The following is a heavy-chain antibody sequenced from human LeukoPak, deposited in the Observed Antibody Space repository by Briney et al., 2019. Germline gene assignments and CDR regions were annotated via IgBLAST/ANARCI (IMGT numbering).Heavy chain of an antibody. CDR2: IKSKTDGGTT. D-gene: IGHD3-9*01. CDR3: TSYYDILTGYYTPY. CDR1: GFTFSNAW. V-gene: IGHV3-15*01. J-gene: IGHJ4*02. Sequence: GGSLRLSCAASGFTFSNAWMSWVRQAPGKGLEWVGRIKSKTDGGTTDYAAPVKGRFTISRDDSKNTLYLQMNSLKTEDTAVYYCTSYYDILTGYYTPYWGQGTLVTVSS.